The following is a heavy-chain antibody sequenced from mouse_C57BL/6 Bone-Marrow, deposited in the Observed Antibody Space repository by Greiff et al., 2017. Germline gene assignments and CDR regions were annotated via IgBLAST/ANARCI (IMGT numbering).Heavy chain of an antibody. Sequence: QVQLQQSGAELVRPGASVTLSCKASGYTFTDYEMHWVKQTPVHGLEWIGAIDPETGGTAYNQKFKGQAILTADKSSSTAYRELRSLTSEDSAVYYCTSGSSSFAYWGQGTLVTVSA. CDR1: GYTFTDYE. CDR3: TSGSSSFAY. D-gene: IGHD1-1*01. J-gene: IGHJ3*01. V-gene: IGHV1-15*01. CDR2: IDPETGGT.